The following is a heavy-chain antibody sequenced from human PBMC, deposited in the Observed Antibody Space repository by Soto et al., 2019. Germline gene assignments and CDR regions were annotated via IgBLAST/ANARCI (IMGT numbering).Heavy chain of an antibody. D-gene: IGHD1-26*01. CDR3: ATQEVGGSYVYTFDP. CDR2: IYYSGST. J-gene: IGHJ5*02. CDR1: GGYITSSSYY. V-gene: IGHV4-39*01. Sequence: QLHPRESGPGLLRPSETLSLTCTVSGGYITSSSYYWGWIRQPPGKGLEWIGSIYYSGSTYYNPSLKSRVTISVDTSKNQFSLKLSSVTAADTAVYYCATQEVGGSYVYTFDPWGQGTLVTVSS.